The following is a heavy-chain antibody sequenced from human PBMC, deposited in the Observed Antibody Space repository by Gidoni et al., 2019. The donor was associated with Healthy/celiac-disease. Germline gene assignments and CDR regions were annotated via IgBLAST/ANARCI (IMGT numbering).Heavy chain of an antibody. J-gene: IGHJ4*02. Sequence: EVQLLESVGGLVQPGGSLRLSCAASGFTLSSCAVSWVSQAPGKGLEWVSAIRGSGGSTYYEASVKGRCTISRDNAKNTLYLQMNSLGAEDTAVYYCAKALSSTYYYDSSGYYQDYWGQGTLVTVSS. D-gene: IGHD3-22*01. CDR1: GFTLSSCA. CDR2: IRGSGGST. V-gene: IGHV3-23*01. CDR3: AKALSSTYYYDSSGYYQDY.